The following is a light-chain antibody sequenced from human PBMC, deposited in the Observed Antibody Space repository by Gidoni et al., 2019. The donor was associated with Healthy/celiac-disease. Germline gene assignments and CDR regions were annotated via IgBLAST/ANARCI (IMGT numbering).Light chain of an antibody. CDR2: WAS. V-gene: IGKV4-1*01. Sequence: DIVMTQSPDSLAVPLGERATINCKSSQSVLYSSNNKNYLAWYQQKPGQPPKLLIYWASTRESGVPDRFSGSGSGTDFTLTISSLQAEDVAVYYCQQYYSTSYTFGHGTKLEIK. J-gene: IGKJ2*01. CDR3: QQYYSTSYT. CDR1: QSVLYSSNNKNY.